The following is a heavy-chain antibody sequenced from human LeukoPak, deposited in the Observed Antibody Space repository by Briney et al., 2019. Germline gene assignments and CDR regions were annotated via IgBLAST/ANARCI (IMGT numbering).Heavy chain of an antibody. J-gene: IGHJ6*02. V-gene: IGHV3-23*01. D-gene: IGHD3-3*01. Sequence: GGSLRLSCAASGFTFSSYAMNWVRQAPGQGLEWVSGISGSGGSTYYADSVKGRFTISRDNSKNTLSLQMNSLRAEDTAVYYCARGPRFLAVWGQGTTVTVSS. CDR1: GFTFSSYA. CDR2: ISGSGGST. CDR3: ARGPRFLAV.